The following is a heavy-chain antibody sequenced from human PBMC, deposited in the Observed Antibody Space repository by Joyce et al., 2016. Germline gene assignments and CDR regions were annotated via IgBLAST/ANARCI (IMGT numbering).Heavy chain of an antibody. V-gene: IGHV1-18*01. D-gene: IGHD6-6*01. CDR3: ARDEGSIAARRAYYYYYGMDV. J-gene: IGHJ6*02. CDR1: GYRFTSFG. Sequence: QVQLVQSGAEVKKPGTSVKVSCTASGYRFTSFGITWVRQVPGQGLEWMGWSRVYNDYTNYAQKLQGRGAMTTETSTSTAYMELRSLRSDDTAVYYCARDEGSIAARRAYYYYYGMDVWGQGTTVTVSS. CDR2: SRVYNDYT.